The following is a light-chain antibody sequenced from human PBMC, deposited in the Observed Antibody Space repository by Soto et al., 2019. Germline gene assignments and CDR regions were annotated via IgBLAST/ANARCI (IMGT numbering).Light chain of an antibody. CDR1: QSINSD. J-gene: IGKJ5*01. CDR2: GAS. V-gene: IGKV3-11*01. CDR3: QQRSS. Sequence: EIVMTQSPATLSVSPGETTRLSCRASQSINSDVAWYQQKVGQTPRLLIHGASTRATGIAARFSGSGSGTEFTLTISGLEPGDFAVYYCQQRSSFGQGTRLEIK.